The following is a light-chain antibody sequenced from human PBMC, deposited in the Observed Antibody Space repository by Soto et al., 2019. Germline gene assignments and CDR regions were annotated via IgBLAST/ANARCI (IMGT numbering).Light chain of an antibody. V-gene: IGLV2-14*01. CDR1: SSDVGAYNF. Sequence: QSARTQPASVSGSPGQAITISCTGTSSDVGAYNFVSWYQHHPGRAPKLIIYEVTIRPSGVSNRFSGSKSGNTASLTISSLQAEDEADYYCSSYTTSAPYVFGSGTKVTVL. CDR3: SSYTTSAPYV. CDR2: EVT. J-gene: IGLJ1*01.